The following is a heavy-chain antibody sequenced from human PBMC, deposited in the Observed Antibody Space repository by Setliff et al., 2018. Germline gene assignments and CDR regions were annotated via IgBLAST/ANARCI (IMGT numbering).Heavy chain of an antibody. J-gene: IGHJ4*02. V-gene: IGHV4-34*01. D-gene: IGHD2-15*01. Sequence: LSLTCAAYGGTFSDYHWTWIRQSPEKGLGWIGEINHRGSTNYNPSLKSRVSMSLDTSKNQFSLKLSSVTAADTAVYYCARDRVVVLAGRRGFYFDYWGQGTLVTVSS. CDR3: ARDRVVVLAGRRGFYFDY. CDR2: INHRGST. CDR1: GGTFSDYH.